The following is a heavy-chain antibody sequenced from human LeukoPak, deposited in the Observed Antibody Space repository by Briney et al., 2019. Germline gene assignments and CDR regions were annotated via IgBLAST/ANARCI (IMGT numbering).Heavy chain of an antibody. CDR1: GFTFSSYG. J-gene: IGHJ4*02. CDR3: AKGPGGRYGDYEYYFDY. CDR2: IWDDGSNK. Sequence: GRSLRLSCAASGFTFSSYGMHWVRQAPGKGLEWVAVIWDDGSNKYYADSVKGRFTISRDNSKNTLYLQMNSLRAEDTGVYYCAKGPGGRYGDYEYYFDYWGQGTLVTVSS. D-gene: IGHD4-17*01. V-gene: IGHV3-33*06.